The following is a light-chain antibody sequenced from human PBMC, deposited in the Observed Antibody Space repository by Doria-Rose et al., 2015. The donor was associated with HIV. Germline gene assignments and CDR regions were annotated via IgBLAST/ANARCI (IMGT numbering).Light chain of an antibody. J-gene: IGKJ1*01. CDR3: HQYGTAWT. CDR2: DGS. CDR1: QSFSSTY. V-gene: IGKV3-20*01. Sequence: EIVLTQSPGTLPLSPGERATLSCRASQSFSSTYLAWYQQKPGQARSLLIYDGSTRATGITDRFSASGSGTDFTLTINRLGPEDFALYYCHQYGTAWTCGQGTKVEI.